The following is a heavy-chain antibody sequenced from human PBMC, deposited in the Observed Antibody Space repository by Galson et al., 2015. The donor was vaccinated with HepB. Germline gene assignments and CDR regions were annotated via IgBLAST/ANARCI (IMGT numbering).Heavy chain of an antibody. CDR2: FSGGNGGT. Sequence: SLRLSCAASGFTLNNYAMSWVRQAPGRGLEWVSVFSGGNGGTYSADSVKGRFTSSRDDSKNTLYLHLSNLRAEDTAVYYCARDRWDCIEAGCAMTTAMDVWGKGTTVTVAA. CDR3: ARDRWDCIEAGCAMTTAMDV. D-gene: IGHD1-26*01. CDR1: GFTLNNYA. J-gene: IGHJ6*04. V-gene: IGHV3-23*01.